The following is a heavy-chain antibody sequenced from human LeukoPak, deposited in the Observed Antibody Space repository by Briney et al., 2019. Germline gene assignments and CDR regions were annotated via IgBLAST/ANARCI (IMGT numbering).Heavy chain of an antibody. J-gene: IGHJ4*02. V-gene: IGHV3-23*01. Sequence: TGGSLRLSCAGSGFTFSNYAVSWVRQAPGKGLEWVSGMTGRAGSTYYADSVKGRFTISRDNSKNTVYLQMNSLRAEDTALYFCAKDKIVGDGRWDFDYWGQVTLVTVSS. D-gene: IGHD3-10*01. CDR2: MTGRAGST. CDR1: GFTFSNYA. CDR3: AKDKIVGDGRWDFDY.